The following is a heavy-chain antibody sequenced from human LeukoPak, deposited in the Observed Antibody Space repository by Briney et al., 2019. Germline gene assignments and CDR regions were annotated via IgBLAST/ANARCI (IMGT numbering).Heavy chain of an antibody. J-gene: IGHJ4*02. D-gene: IGHD2-21*02. CDR3: ARSRTYCGGDCSGYYFDY. CDR1: RGSITNSSCY. V-gene: IGHV4-61*01. CDR2: IYYSGST. Sequence: PSETLSLTCAVFRGSITNSSCYWSWIRQPPGKGLEWIGYIYYSGSTNYNPSLKSRVTISVDTSKNQFSLKLSSVTAADTAVYYCARSRTYCGGDCSGYYFDYWGQGTLVTVSS.